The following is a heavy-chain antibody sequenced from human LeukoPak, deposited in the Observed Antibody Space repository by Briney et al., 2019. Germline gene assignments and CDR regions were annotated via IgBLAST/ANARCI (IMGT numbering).Heavy chain of an antibody. Sequence: ASVKVSCKTSGYTFSNFGINWVRQAPGQGLEWMGWISGNNDNPNYGQKFQGRFTVTTDSSTSTAYMELRNLRFDDTAVYYCARDGTSTDDYWGQGTLVTVSS. CDR2: ISGNNDNP. J-gene: IGHJ4*02. D-gene: IGHD2-2*01. V-gene: IGHV1-18*01. CDR3: ARDGTSTDDY. CDR1: GYTFSNFG.